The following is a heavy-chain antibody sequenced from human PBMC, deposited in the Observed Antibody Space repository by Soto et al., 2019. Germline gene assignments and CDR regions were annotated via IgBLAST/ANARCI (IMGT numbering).Heavy chain of an antibody. J-gene: IGHJ5*02. D-gene: IGHD3-3*01. V-gene: IGHV1-69*13. CDR1: GGTFSSYA. Sequence: SVKVSCKASGGTFSSYAISWVRQAPGQGLEWMGGIIPIFGTANYAQKFQGRVTITADESTSTAYMELSSLRSEDTAVYYCARVDYDFWSGYSNFDPWGQGTLVTVSS. CDR3: ARVDYDFWSGYSNFDP. CDR2: IIPIFGTA.